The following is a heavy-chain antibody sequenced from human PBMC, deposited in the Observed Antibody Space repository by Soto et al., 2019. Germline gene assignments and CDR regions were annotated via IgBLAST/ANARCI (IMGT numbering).Heavy chain of an antibody. CDR2: IIPFLGIT. D-gene: IGHD1-26*01. V-gene: IGHV1-69*02. J-gene: IGHJ4*02. Sequence: QVQLVQSGAEVKQPGSSVKISCKASGGTFSSHTLSWVRQAPGQGPEWMGRIIPFLGITNYAQKFQGRVTISADQSTNTSYMELTSLRSDDTAIFYCACPIVGPTTWGQGTLVTVSS. CDR3: ACPIVGPTT. CDR1: GGTFSSHT.